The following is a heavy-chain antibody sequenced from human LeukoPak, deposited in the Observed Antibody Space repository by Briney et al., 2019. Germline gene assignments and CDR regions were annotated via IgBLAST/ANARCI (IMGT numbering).Heavy chain of an antibody. CDR3: AKSVEMATIGTTLDY. Sequence: PGGSLRLSCAASGFTFSSYGMPWVRQAPGRGLEWVAVISYDGSNKYYADSVKGRFTISRDNSKNTLYLQMNSLRAEDTAVYYCAKSVEMATIGTTLDYWGQGTLVTVSS. V-gene: IGHV3-30*18. J-gene: IGHJ4*02. CDR1: GFTFSSYG. D-gene: IGHD5-24*01. CDR2: ISYDGSNK.